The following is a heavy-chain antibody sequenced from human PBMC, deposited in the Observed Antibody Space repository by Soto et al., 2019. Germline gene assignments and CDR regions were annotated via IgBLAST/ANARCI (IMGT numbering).Heavy chain of an antibody. Sequence: GGSLRLSCAASGFIFSSYWMSWVRQAPGKGLEWVANIKPDGSEIYYVDSVKGRFTISRDNDKNSLSLQMNTLRADDTAIYYCARGDVMVQPPSDYWGQGALVTVSS. CDR3: ARGDVMVQPPSDY. V-gene: IGHV3-7*01. CDR1: GFIFSSYW. CDR2: IKPDGSEI. D-gene: IGHD2-8*01. J-gene: IGHJ4*02.